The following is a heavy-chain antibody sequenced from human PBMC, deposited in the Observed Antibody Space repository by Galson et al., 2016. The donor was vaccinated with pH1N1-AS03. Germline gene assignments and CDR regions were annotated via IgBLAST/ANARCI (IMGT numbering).Heavy chain of an antibody. CDR1: GGSISISPYN. V-gene: IGHV4-39*01. D-gene: IGHD1-14*01. CDR3: ARQAEGRMLTLRHRYFDF. J-gene: IGHJ2*01. CDR2: VSFSGTT. Sequence: SETLSLTCSVSGGSISISPYNWGWIRQSPGKGLEWLGSVSFSGTTYYNPSLKSRVSKSMDTSENQISLTLSSVTATDTAVYYCARQAEGRMLTLRHRYFDFWGRGIRVTVSS.